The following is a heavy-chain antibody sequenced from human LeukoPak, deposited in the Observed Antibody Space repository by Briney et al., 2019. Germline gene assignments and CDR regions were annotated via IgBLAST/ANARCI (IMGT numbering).Heavy chain of an antibody. CDR1: GFTFSSYG. V-gene: IGHV3-30*02. Sequence: GGSLRLSCAASGFTFSSYGMHWVRQAPGKGLEWVAVIWYDGSNKYYADSVKGRFTISRDNSKNTLYLQMNSLRAEDTADCAKRPSDYGDYVSYFDYWGQGTLVTVSS. CDR3: RPSDYGDYVSYFDY. CDR2: IWYDGSNK. D-gene: IGHD4-17*01. J-gene: IGHJ4*02.